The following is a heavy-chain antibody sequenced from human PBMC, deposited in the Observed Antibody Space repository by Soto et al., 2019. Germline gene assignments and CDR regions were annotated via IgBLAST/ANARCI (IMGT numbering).Heavy chain of an antibody. CDR3: ARGLYYYDSSGSGLDY. CDR1: GFTFSSYA. D-gene: IGHD3-22*01. V-gene: IGHV3-23*01. Sequence: GGSLRLSCAASGFTFSSYAMSWVRQAPGKGLEWVSAISGSGGSTYYADSVKGRFTISRDNSKNTLYLQMNSLRAEDTAVYYCARGLYYYDSSGSGLDYWGQGTLVTVSS. J-gene: IGHJ4*02. CDR2: ISGSGGST.